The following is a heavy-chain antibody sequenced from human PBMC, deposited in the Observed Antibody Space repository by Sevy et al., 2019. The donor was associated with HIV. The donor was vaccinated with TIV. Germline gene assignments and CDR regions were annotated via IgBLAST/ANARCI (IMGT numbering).Heavy chain of an antibody. Sequence: GGSLRLSCAASGFTFSNYYMSWIRQAPGKGLEWVSYISISGSTIYYAGSVKGRFTISRGNAKNSQYLQMNSLRAEDTAVYYCARDRYDFWGSYHTRVDYWGQGTLVTVSS. CDR2: ISISGSTI. CDR1: GFTFSNYY. CDR3: ARDRYDFWGSYHTRVDY. D-gene: IGHD3-3*01. V-gene: IGHV3-11*01. J-gene: IGHJ4*02.